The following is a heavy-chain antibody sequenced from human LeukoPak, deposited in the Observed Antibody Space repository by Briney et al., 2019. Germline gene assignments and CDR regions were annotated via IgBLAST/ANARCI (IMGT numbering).Heavy chain of an antibody. CDR1: GFTFSSYG. Sequence: GGSPRLSCAASGFTFSSYGMSWVRQAPGKGLEWVSYISSSGSTIYYADSVKGRFTISRDNAKNSLYLQMNSLRAEDTAVYYCAELGITMIGGVWGKGTTVTISS. V-gene: IGHV3-48*04. CDR2: ISSSGSTI. D-gene: IGHD3-10*02. CDR3: AELGITMIGGV. J-gene: IGHJ6*04.